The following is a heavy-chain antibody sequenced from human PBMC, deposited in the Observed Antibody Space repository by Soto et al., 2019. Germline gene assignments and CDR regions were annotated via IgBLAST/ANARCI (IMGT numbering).Heavy chain of an antibody. V-gene: IGHV1-69*13. CDR3: ARAIYGSGSYYNGLGSRSSPYFDY. Sequence: SVKVSCKASGGTFSSYAISWVRQAPGQGLEWMGGIIPIFGTANYAQKFQGRVTITADESTSTAYMELSSLRSEDTAVYYCARAIYGSGSYYNGLGSRSSPYFDYWGQGTLVTVSS. CDR1: GGTFSSYA. CDR2: IIPIFGTA. D-gene: IGHD3-10*01. J-gene: IGHJ4*02.